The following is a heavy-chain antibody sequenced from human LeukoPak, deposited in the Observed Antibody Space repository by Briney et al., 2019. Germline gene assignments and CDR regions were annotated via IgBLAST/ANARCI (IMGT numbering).Heavy chain of an antibody. CDR3: AREIVVVVAATPWFDP. Sequence: PSETLSLTCTVSGGSISSSSYYWGWIRQPPGKGLEWIGSIYYSGSTYYNPSLKSRVTISVDTSKNQFSLKLSSVTAADTAVYYCAREIVVVVAATPWFDPWGQGTLVTVSS. D-gene: IGHD2-15*01. CDR2: IYYSGST. CDR1: GGSISSSSYY. J-gene: IGHJ5*02. V-gene: IGHV4-39*07.